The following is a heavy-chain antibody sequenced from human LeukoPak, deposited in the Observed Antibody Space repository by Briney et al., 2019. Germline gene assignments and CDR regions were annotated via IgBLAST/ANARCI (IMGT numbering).Heavy chain of an antibody. CDR2: IYPADSDT. D-gene: IGHD2-15*01. CDR1: GYSFTNYR. Sequence: GESLKISCKGSGYSFTNYRIGWVRQMPGKGLEWMGIIYPADSDTTYSPSFQGQVTISADKSISTAYLQWSCLKASDTAMYYCARRGRYCSGGNCYFDAEAFDIWGQGTMVTVSS. V-gene: IGHV5-51*01. CDR3: ARRGRYCSGGNCYFDAEAFDI. J-gene: IGHJ3*02.